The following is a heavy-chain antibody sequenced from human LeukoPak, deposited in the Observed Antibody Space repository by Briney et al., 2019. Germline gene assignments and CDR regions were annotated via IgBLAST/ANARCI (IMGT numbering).Heavy chain of an antibody. Sequence: SETLSLTCTVSGDSINSSDYYWAWIRQPPGEGLEWIGTIHYSGSTYYKSSLKSRLTISVDSSKNQFSLKMISVTAADTGVYYCARHGNWDPFDYWGQGALVTVSS. CDR2: IHYSGST. V-gene: IGHV4-39*01. J-gene: IGHJ4*02. CDR1: GDSINSSDYY. CDR3: ARHGNWDPFDY. D-gene: IGHD7-27*01.